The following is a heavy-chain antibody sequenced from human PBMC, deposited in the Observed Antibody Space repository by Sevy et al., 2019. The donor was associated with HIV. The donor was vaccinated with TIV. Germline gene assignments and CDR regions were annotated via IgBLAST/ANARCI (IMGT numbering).Heavy chain of an antibody. CDR2: IKQDGSEN. J-gene: IGHJ4*02. V-gene: IGHV3-7*01. CDR1: GFTFSSYW. CDR3: ASAIGAASSY. Sequence: GGSLRLSCAASGFTFSSYWMSWVRQAPGKGLEWVANIKQDGSENYYVHSMKGRFTITRDNAKNSLYREMNGLRAEDTAVYYCASAIGAASSYWGQGTLVTVSS. D-gene: IGHD6-13*01.